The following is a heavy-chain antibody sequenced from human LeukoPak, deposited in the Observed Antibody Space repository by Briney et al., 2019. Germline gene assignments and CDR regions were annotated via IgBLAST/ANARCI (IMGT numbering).Heavy chain of an antibody. V-gene: IGHV4-30-2*01. CDR3: ARVSIVVVPPDYYYYMDV. D-gene: IGHD2-2*01. Sequence: PSETLSLTCTVSGGSISSGGYYWSWIRQPPGKGLEWIGYIYHSGSTYYNPSLKSRVTISVDRSKNQFSLKLSSVTAADTAVYYCARVSIVVVPPDYYYYMDVWGKGTTVTVSS. J-gene: IGHJ6*03. CDR2: IYHSGST. CDR1: GGSISSGGYY.